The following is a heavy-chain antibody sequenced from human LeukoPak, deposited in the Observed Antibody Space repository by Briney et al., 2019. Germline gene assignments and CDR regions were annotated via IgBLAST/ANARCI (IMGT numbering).Heavy chain of an antibody. D-gene: IGHD2-2*01. CDR1: GYNFTSYW. CDR2: IYPGDSDT. CDR3: ARSPRYCSSTSCYYFDY. Sequence: GESLKISCKGSGYNFTSYWIGWVRQMPGKGLEWMGIIYPGDSDTRYSPSFQGQVTMSADKSISTAYLQWSSLKASDTAMYYCARSPRYCSSTSCYYFDYWGQGTLVTVSS. V-gene: IGHV5-51*01. J-gene: IGHJ4*02.